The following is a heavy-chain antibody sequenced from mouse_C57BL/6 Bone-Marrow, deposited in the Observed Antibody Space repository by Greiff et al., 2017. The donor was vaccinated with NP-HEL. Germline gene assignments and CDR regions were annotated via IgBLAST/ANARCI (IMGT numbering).Heavy chain of an antibody. V-gene: IGHV1-64*01. CDR3: ARRGPYYYGSRGGFAY. CDR1: GYTFTSYW. D-gene: IGHD1-1*01. J-gene: IGHJ3*01. CDR2: IHPNSGST. Sequence: VQLQQPGAELVKPGASVKLSCKASGYTFTSYWMHWVKQRPGQGLEWIGMIHPNSGSTNYNEKFKSKATLTVDKSSSTAYMQLSSLTSEYSAVYYCARRGPYYYGSRGGFAYWGQGTLVTVSA.